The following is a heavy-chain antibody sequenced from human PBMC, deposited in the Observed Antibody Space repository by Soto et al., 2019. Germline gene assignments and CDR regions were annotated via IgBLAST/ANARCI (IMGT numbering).Heavy chain of an antibody. CDR2: IYHSGSP. CDR3: ATDYMVRGVMRWFDP. J-gene: IGHJ5*02. CDR1: GGSISSSNW. D-gene: IGHD3-10*01. Sequence: QVQLQESGPGLVKPSGTLSLTCAVSGGSISSSNWWSWVRQPPGKGLEWIGEIYHSGSPNYNPSRRSRVTISVNKSKNQFTLQLRAVVAADTAVYYCATDYMVRGVMRWFDPWGQGTLVPVSS. V-gene: IGHV4-4*02.